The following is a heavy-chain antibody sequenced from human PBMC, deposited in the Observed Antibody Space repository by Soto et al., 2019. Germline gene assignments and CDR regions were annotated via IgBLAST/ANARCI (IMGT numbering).Heavy chain of an antibody. D-gene: IGHD3-10*01. Sequence: KPSETLSLTCTVSGGSINSGVYYWSWIRQHPGKGLEWIGYISYSGSTYYNPSLKSRVTISVDTSKNQFSLRLSSVTAADTAVYYCARDSTHYYGSGSSPDDAFDIWGQGTMVTVSS. CDR2: ISYSGST. V-gene: IGHV4-31*03. CDR1: GGSINSGVYY. J-gene: IGHJ3*02. CDR3: ARDSTHYYGSGSSPDDAFDI.